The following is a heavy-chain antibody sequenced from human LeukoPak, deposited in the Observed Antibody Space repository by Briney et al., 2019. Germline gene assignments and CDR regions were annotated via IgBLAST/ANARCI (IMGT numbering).Heavy chain of an antibody. CDR3: ATYINWVAGDV. V-gene: IGHV3-7*01. CDR2: INHEGGGI. J-gene: IGHJ6*02. CDR1: GFTFSEPW. Sequence: GGSRRLACAASGFTFSEPWMTWVRQVPGQGLEWVAHINHEGGGIQYVDSVKGRFTISRDNAKGSVYLQINSLRAEDTAIYHCATYINWVAGDVWGQGTTVIVSS. D-gene: IGHD1-1*01.